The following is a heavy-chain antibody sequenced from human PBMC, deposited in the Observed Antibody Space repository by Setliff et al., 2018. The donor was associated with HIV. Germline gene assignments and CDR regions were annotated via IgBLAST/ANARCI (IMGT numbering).Heavy chain of an antibody. Sequence: ASVKVSCKTSGYMFIAYGMSWVRRAPGQGLEWMGWIGPYNDRTEYAQEFQGRVSLTIDNSASTAYMELRSLRSDDTAVYYCARDDGGYNYAEALDVWGQGTMVTV. V-gene: IGHV1-18*01. CDR2: IGPYNDRT. CDR1: GYMFIAYG. D-gene: IGHD3-16*01. J-gene: IGHJ3*01. CDR3: ARDDGGYNYAEALDV.